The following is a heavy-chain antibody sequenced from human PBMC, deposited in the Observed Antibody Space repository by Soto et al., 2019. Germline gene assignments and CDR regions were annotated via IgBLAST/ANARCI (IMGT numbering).Heavy chain of an antibody. D-gene: IGHD6-13*01. CDR3: ARDGRQQAAGIPFDI. CDR2: ISLNGYTI. CDR1: GFTFSDYY. Sequence: QVQLVESGGGLVKPGGSLRLSCAASGFTFSDYYMSWIRQAPGKGLEWISYISLNGYTISYADSVKGRFTVSRDNAKNSLYLQMNSLRAEDTAVYYCARDGRQQAAGIPFDIWGQGTMVTVSS. V-gene: IGHV3-11*01. J-gene: IGHJ3*02.